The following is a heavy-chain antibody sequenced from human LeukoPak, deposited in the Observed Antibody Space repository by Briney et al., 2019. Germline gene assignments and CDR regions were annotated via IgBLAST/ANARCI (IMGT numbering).Heavy chain of an antibody. CDR3: AKDSLAGYLRGYFDD. Sequence: GGSLRLSCAASGFTFSSYGMHWVRQAPGRGLEWVAVISYDGTNKYYTDSVKGRFTISRDNSKNTLYLQMNSLRPEDTAVFYCAKDSLAGYLRGYFDDWGQGTQVTVSS. J-gene: IGHJ4*02. D-gene: IGHD3-9*01. CDR1: GFTFSSYG. CDR2: ISYDGTNK. V-gene: IGHV3-30*18.